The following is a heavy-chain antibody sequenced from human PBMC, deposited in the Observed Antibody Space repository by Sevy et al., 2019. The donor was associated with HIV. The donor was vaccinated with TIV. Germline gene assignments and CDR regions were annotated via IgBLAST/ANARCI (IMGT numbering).Heavy chain of an antibody. CDR3: ARVSALSTTYYFDY. CDR2: IYYSGST. J-gene: IGHJ4*02. Sequence: SETLSLTCTVSGGSISSYYWSWIRQPPGKGLEWIGYIYYSGSTNYNPSLKCRVTISVDTSKNQFSLKLSSVTAADTAVYYCARVSALSTTYYFDYWGQGTLVTVSS. V-gene: IGHV4-59*01. D-gene: IGHD1-1*01. CDR1: GGSISSYY.